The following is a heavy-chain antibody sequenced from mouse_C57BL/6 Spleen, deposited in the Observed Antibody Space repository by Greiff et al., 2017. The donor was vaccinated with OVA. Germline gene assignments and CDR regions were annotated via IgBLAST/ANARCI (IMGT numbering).Heavy chain of an antibody. V-gene: IGHV14-3*01. CDR2: IDPANGNT. CDR3: AREGVITTVVASVYYAMDY. J-gene: IGHJ4*01. D-gene: IGHD1-1*01. CDR1: GFNIKNTY. Sequence: VQLQQSVAELVRPGASVKLSCTASGFNIKNTYMHWVKQRPEQGLEWIGRIDPANGNTKYAPKFQGKATITADTSSNTAYLQLSSLTSEDTAIYYCAREGVITTVVASVYYAMDYWGQGTSVTVSS.